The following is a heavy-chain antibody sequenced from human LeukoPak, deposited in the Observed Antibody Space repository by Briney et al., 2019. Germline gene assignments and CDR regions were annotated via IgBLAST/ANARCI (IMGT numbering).Heavy chain of an antibody. CDR3: ARDRRIQLWSLFDY. CDR1: GFTFSDYY. V-gene: IGHV3-11*01. CDR2: ISSSGSTI. J-gene: IGHJ4*02. D-gene: IGHD5-18*01. Sequence: GGSLRLYCAASGFTFSDYYMSWIRQAPGKGLEWVSYISSSGSTIYYADSVKGRFTISRDNAKNSLYLQMNSLRAEDTAVYYCARDRRIQLWSLFDYWGQGTLVTVSS.